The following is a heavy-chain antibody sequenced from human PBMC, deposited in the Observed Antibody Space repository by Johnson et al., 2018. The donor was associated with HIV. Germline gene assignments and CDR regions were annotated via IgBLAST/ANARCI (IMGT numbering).Heavy chain of an antibody. V-gene: IGHV3-11*04. CDR3: TKDWTRIAASQFDI. D-gene: IGHD3/OR15-3a*01. CDR2: ISSSGSTI. CDR1: GFTFSDYY. J-gene: IGHJ3*02. Sequence: QMLLVESGGGLVKPGGSLRLSCAASGFTFSDYYMSWIRQAPGKGLEWFSYISSSGSTIYYADSVKGRFTISRDNAKNTLYLQMTSLRAEDTALYYCTKDWTRIAASQFDISGLETMVNVSS.